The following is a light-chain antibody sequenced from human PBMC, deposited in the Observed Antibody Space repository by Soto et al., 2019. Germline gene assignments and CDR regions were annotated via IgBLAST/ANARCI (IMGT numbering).Light chain of an antibody. V-gene: IGLV1-40*01. CDR1: SSNIGAGYD. CDR3: QSYDSSLSGSV. Sequence: QSVLTQPPSVSGAPGQRVTISCTGSSSNIGAGYDVHWYQQLPGTAPKLLIYGNSNRPSGVPDRFSGSKSGTSASLAITGLQAEHAADYYCQSYDSSLSGSVFGGGTKFTVL. J-gene: IGLJ3*02. CDR2: GNS.